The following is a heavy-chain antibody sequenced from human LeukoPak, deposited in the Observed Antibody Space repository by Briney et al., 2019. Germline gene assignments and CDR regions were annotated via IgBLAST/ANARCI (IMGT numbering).Heavy chain of an antibody. V-gene: IGHV1-2*02. Sequence: AAVNVSCQASGYTFTGYYLHWVRQAPGQGLESMGWINPNSGGTNYAQKLQGRVIMTRDTSISTAYMELSRLRSDDTAVYYCARDQACFDPWGQGTLVTVSS. CDR1: GYTFTGYY. CDR3: ARDQACFDP. J-gene: IGHJ5*02. CDR2: INPNSGGT.